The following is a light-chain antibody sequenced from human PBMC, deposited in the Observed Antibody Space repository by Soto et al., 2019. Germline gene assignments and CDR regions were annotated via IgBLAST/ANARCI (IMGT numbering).Light chain of an antibody. CDR2: GAS. Sequence: EIVMTQSPGTLSLSPGERATLSCRASQSVSSNLAWYQQKPGQAPRLLIYGASTRATGIPARFSGSRSGTEFTLTISSLQSEDFAVYYCQQYNNRPRTFGQGTKVEIK. V-gene: IGKV3-15*01. CDR3: QQYNNRPRT. J-gene: IGKJ1*01. CDR1: QSVSSN.